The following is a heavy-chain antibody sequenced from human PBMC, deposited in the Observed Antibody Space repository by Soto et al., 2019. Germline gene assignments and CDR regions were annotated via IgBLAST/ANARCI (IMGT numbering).Heavy chain of an antibody. J-gene: IGHJ4*02. V-gene: IGHV4-59*08. D-gene: IGHD6-13*01. CDR3: ARHGDIAAAGFDY. CDR2: IYYNGRI. Sequence: SETLSLTCTVSGGSIGTYYWGWIRQPPGKGLEWIGSIYYNGRINDNPSLKSRVTMSLATSRNFFSLNLTSVTAADTAVYFCARHGDIAAAGFDYWGQGIQVTVSS. CDR1: GGSIGTYY.